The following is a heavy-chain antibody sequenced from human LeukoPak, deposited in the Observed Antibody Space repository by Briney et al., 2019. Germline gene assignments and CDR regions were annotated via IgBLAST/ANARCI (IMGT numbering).Heavy chain of an antibody. V-gene: IGHV3-30*02. D-gene: IGHD6-25*01. J-gene: IGHJ6*03. Sequence: GGSLRLCCAASGFTFSTCGMHWVRQAPGKGLEWVAFIRYGGSDIYYGDSVKGRFTISRDNSRNTLYLQMNSLRGEDTAVYYCAKEPYSSVYYFYYMDVWGKGTTVTVSS. CDR3: AKEPYSSVYYFYYMDV. CDR1: GFTFSTCG. CDR2: IRYGGSDI.